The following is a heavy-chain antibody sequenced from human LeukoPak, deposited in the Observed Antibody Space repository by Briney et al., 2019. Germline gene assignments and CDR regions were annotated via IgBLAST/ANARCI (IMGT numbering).Heavy chain of an antibody. CDR3: ASGCSSTSCYSGMYNWFDP. J-gene: IGHJ5*02. Sequence: SVKVSCKASGGILSSYAISWVRPAPGQGLAWMGGIIPIFGTANYAQKFQGRVTITADESTSTAYMELSSLRLEDTAVYYCASGCSSTSCYSGMYNWFDPWGQGTLVTVSS. CDR2: IIPIFGTA. CDR1: GGILSSYA. D-gene: IGHD2-2*01. V-gene: IGHV1-69*13.